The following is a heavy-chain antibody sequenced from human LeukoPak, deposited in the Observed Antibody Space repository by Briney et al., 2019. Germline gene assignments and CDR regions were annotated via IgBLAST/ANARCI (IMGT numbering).Heavy chain of an antibody. CDR2: ISGSGDNT. V-gene: IGHV3-23*01. J-gene: IGHJ6*03. CDR1: GFTFSGFA. CDR3: AKMKGHPLPKYYMDV. Sequence: GGSLRLSYAASGFTFSGFAMSWVRRTPGQGLEWVSGISGSGDNTLYADSVKGRFTISRDNSKNTLYLEMNSLRAEDTAIYYCAKMKGHPLPKYYMDVWGKGPRPPSR.